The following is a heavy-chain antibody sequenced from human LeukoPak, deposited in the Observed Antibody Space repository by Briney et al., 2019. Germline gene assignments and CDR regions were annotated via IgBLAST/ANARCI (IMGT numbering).Heavy chain of an antibody. CDR1: GFTFSSYA. D-gene: IGHD6-19*01. V-gene: IGHV3-23*01. J-gene: IGHJ4*02. CDR2: ISGSGGST. CDR3: AKVPPPYSSGWDYFDY. Sequence: GGSLRLSCAASGFTFSSYAMSWVRQAPGKGLEWVSAISGSGGSTYYADSVKGRFTISRDNSKNTLYLQMNSLRAEDTAVYHCAKVPPPYSSGWDYFDYWGQGTLVTVSS.